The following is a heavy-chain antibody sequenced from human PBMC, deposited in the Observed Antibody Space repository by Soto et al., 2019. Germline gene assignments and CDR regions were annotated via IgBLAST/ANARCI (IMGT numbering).Heavy chain of an antibody. CDR2: ISSGGSTT. V-gene: IGHV3-74*01. CDR3: ARGWGDTYTYTLGY. Sequence: EVQLVESGGGLVQPGGSLRLSCVASGFTFSSYWMHWVRQAPGKGLVWVSRISSGGSTTTYADSVKGRFTISRDSAKNTLYLQMNSLRAEDTAVYYCARGWGDTYTYTLGYWDQGTLVTVSS. J-gene: IGHJ4*02. CDR1: GFTFSSYW. D-gene: IGHD3-16*01.